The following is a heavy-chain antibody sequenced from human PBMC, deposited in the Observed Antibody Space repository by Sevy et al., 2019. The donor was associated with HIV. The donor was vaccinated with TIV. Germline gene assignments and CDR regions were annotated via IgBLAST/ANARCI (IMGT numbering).Heavy chain of an antibody. V-gene: IGHV3-11*01. CDR1: GFTFSDYY. Sequence: GGSLRLSCAASGFTFSDYYMSWIRQAPGKGLEWVSYISSSGNTIYYADSVKGRITISRDNARNPLYLQMNSLRPEDTAVYYCARDHSGNDYWGQGTLVTVSS. J-gene: IGHJ4*02. D-gene: IGHD2-15*01. CDR2: ISSSGNTI. CDR3: ARDHSGNDY.